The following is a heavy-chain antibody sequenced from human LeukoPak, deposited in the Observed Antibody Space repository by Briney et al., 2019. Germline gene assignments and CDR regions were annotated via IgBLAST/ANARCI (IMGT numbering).Heavy chain of an antibody. CDR3: ARWDGGYCSSTSCYYYYYYGMDV. CDR1: GGTFSSYA. J-gene: IGHJ6*02. V-gene: IGHV1-69*06. D-gene: IGHD2-2*01. Sequence: GSSVKVSCKASGGTFSSYAISWVRQALGQGLEWMGGIIPILGTANYAQRFQGRVTITADKSTSTAYMELSSLRSEDTAVYYCARWDGGYCSSTSCYYYYYYGMDVWGQGTTVTVSS. CDR2: IIPILGTA.